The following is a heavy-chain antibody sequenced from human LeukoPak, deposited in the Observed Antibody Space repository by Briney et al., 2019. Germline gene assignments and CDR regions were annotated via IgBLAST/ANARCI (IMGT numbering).Heavy chain of an antibody. CDR2: INPNSGGT. D-gene: IGHD3-22*01. CDR3: ARERVITPNWFDP. V-gene: IGHV1-2*02. Sequence: ASVKVSCKASGYTFTNYYMHWVRQAPGQGLEWMGWINPNSGGTNYAQKFQGRVTMTRDTSISTAYMELSRLRSDDTAVYYCARERVITPNWFDPWGQGTLVTVSS. CDR1: GYTFTNYY. J-gene: IGHJ5*02.